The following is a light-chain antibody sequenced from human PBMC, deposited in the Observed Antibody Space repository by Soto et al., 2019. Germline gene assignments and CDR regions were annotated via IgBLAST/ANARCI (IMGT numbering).Light chain of an antibody. CDR2: GAS. CDR1: QSISSN. Sequence: EIVMTQSPATLSVSPGEGATLSCRASQSISSNLAWYQQKPGQAPRLLIYGASTRATGIPARFSGSGSGTEFTLTISSLQSEDFAVYYCQHYNNWPPWTFGQGTKVEIK. V-gene: IGKV3-15*01. J-gene: IGKJ1*01. CDR3: QHYNNWPPWT.